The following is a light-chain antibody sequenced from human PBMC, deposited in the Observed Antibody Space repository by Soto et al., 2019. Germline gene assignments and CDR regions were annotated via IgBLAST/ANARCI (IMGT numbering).Light chain of an antibody. Sequence: DIVLTQSPDSLAVSLGERATINCKSSQSVLYSSTDKNYLAWYQQKPGQPPKLLIYWASAREFGAPDRFSGSGSGTDFTLTISSLQAEDVAIYYCQQYYSLPRTFGQGTKVEVK. V-gene: IGKV4-1*01. J-gene: IGKJ1*01. CDR2: WAS. CDR1: QSVLYSSTDKNY. CDR3: QQYYSLPRT.